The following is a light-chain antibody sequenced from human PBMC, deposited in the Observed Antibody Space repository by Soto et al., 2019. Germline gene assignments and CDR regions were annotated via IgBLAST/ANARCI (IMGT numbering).Light chain of an antibody. J-gene: IGKJ1*01. CDR3: QQFASSPRT. CDR2: GAS. Sequence: IVMTQSPATLSVSPGERATLFCRASQSVATSQLAWYQQKPGQAPRLLIGASSRATGVPDRFIASGSGTDLTLTISRLEPEDFAVYYCQQFASSPRTFGRGTTVDIK. V-gene: IGKV3-20*01. CDR1: QSVATSQ.